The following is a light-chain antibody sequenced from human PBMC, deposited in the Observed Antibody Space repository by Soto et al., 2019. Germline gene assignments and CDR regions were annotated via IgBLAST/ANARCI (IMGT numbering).Light chain of an antibody. V-gene: IGKV1-39*01. Sequence: DIQMTQSPSSLSASVGDRVTITCRASQSIRSYLNWYQQKPGKAPKLLIYAASTLQSGVPSRFSGSGSGTDFTLTISSLQPEDFATYYCQQSYSPPVFTFGPGTKVDIK. CDR2: AAS. CDR1: QSIRSY. CDR3: QQSYSPPVFT. J-gene: IGKJ3*01.